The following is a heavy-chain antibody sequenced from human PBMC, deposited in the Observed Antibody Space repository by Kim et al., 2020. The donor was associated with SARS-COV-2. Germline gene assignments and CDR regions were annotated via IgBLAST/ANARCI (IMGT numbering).Heavy chain of an antibody. Sequence: GGSLRLSCAASGFTFSSYGMHWVRQAPGKGLEWVAVIWYDGSNKYYADSVKGRFTISRDNSKNTLYLQMNSLRAEDTAVYYCARDLSRGAFDYWGQGTLVTVSS. D-gene: IGHD3-10*01. CDR1: GFTFSSYG. CDR3: ARDLSRGAFDY. V-gene: IGHV3-33*01. J-gene: IGHJ4*02. CDR2: IWYDGSNK.